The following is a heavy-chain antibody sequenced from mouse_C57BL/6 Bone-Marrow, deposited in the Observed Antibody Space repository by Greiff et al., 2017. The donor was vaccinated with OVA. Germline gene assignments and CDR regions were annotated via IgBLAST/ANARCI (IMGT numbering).Heavy chain of an antibody. J-gene: IGHJ4*01. Sequence: VQLQHSGAELVRPGASVKLSCTASGFNIKDDYMHWVKQRPEQGLEWIGWIDPENGDTEYASKFQGKATITADTSSNTAYLQLSSLTSEDTAVYYCTTTDYAMDYWGQGTSVTVAS. CDR1: GFNIKDDY. V-gene: IGHV14-4*01. CDR3: TTTDYAMDY. D-gene: IGHD1-1*01. CDR2: IDPENGDT.